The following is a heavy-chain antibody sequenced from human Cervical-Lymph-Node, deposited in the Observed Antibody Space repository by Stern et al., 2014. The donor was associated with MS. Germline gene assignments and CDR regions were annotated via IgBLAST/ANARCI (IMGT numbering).Heavy chain of an antibody. CDR1: GFRFSFFA. D-gene: IGHD3-22*01. CDR3: AKEDLDYYDSNGNDF. CDR2: IAAGGEVT. Sequence: EVQLVESGGGLVQPGGALRLTCAASGFRFSFFAMSLVRQAPGKGLECVSMIAAGGEVTYYADSVKGRFTISRDNSKNTVYLQIHSLRAEDTAVYYCAKEDLDYYDSNGNDFWGQGTQVAVSS. J-gene: IGHJ4*02. V-gene: IGHV3-23*04.